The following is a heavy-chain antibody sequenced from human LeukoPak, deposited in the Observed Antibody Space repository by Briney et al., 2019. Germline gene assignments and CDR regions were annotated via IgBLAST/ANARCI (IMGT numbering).Heavy chain of an antibody. Sequence: TPSETLSLTCTVSGGSISSGGYYWSWIRQHPGKGLEWIGYIYYSGSTYYNPSLKSRVTISVDTSKNQFSLKLSSVTAADTAVYYCARVDGSAAMWAADYWGQGTLVTVSS. V-gene: IGHV4-31*03. J-gene: IGHJ4*02. CDR1: GGSISSGGYY. CDR3: ARVDGSAAMWAADY. D-gene: IGHD2-2*01. CDR2: IYYSGST.